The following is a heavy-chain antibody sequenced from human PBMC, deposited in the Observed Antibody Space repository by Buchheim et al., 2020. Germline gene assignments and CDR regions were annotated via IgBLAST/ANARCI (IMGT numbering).Heavy chain of an antibody. D-gene: IGHD2-2*01. CDR2: ISGSTNTI. Sequence: EVQLVESGGALVQPGGSLRLSCAASGFTFSSYSMNWVRQAPGKGLEWISYISGSTNTIYYADSVKGRFIISRDNAEDSLYLQMHSLRVEDTAVYYCASSMYCSSISCSRLNYYHGVDVWGQGTT. V-gene: IGHV3-48*01. J-gene: IGHJ6*02. CDR3: ASSMYCSSISCSRLNYYHGVDV. CDR1: GFTFSSYS.